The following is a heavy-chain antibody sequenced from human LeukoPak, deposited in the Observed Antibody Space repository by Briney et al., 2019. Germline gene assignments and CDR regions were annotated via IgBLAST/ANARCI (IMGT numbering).Heavy chain of an antibody. J-gene: IGHJ4*02. D-gene: IGHD3-22*01. CDR1: TITESRSY. CDR3: ARASFWFDDSGYYFDY. CDR2: IYSGGGT. V-gene: IGHV3-66*01. Sequence: SLSLSCAASTITESRSYRSGGPIPGGHGQARVSVIYSGGGTYYADSVRGRFTISRDNSKNTVYFQMNSLRAEDTAVYYCARASFWFDDSGYYFDYWGQGSLVTVSS.